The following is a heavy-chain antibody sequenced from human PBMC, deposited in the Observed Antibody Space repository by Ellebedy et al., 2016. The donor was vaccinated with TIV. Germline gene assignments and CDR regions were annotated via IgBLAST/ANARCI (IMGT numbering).Heavy chain of an antibody. CDR2: IYSGGSS. Sequence: GESLKISCAASGFTVSSNYMSWVRQAPGKGLEWVSVIYSGGSSYYADSVKGRFTISRDNSKNTLYLQMNSLRAEDTAVYSCARVASSVGLDYWGQGTLVTVSS. V-gene: IGHV3-53*01. CDR1: GFTVSSNY. J-gene: IGHJ4*02. D-gene: IGHD3-22*01. CDR3: ARVASSVGLDY.